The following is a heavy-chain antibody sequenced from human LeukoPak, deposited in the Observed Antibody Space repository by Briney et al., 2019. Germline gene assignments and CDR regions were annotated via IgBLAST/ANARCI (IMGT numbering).Heavy chain of an antibody. Sequence: PSETLSLTCTVSGDSVASGGYYWNWIRQPPGKGLEWIGYIYYSVSTNYNLSLKSRVTISLDTSENQFSLKLTSGTAADTAVYYCARGGRGRNWFDPWGQGTLVTVSS. D-gene: IGHD3-10*01. CDR2: IYYSVST. J-gene: IGHJ5*02. V-gene: IGHV4-61*08. CDR3: ARGGRGRNWFDP. CDR1: GDSVASGGYY.